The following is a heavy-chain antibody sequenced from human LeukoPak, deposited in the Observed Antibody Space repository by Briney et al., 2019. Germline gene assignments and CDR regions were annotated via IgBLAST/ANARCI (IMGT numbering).Heavy chain of an antibody. CDR3: ARGDEYSSGWYYFDY. CDR2: TYYKSKWFN. J-gene: IGHJ4*02. V-gene: IGHV6-1*01. D-gene: IGHD6-19*01. CDR1: GDSVSSNSAT. Sequence: SQTLSLTCAISGDSVSSNSATWNWIRQSPSRGLEWLGRTYYKSKWFNDYAVSVKSRLTINPDTPRNQVSLHLNSVTPEDAGLYFCARGDEYSSGWYYFDYWGQGSLVTVS.